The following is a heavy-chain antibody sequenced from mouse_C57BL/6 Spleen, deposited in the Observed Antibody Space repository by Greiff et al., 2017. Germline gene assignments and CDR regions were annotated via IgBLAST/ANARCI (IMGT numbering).Heavy chain of an antibody. CDR3: ARDVLGYWYFDV. Sequence: EVQLQESGPGMVKPSQSLSLTCTVTGYSITSGYDWHWIRHFPGNKLEWMGYISYSGSTNYNPSLKSRISITHDTSKNHFFLKLNSVTTEDTATYYCARDVLGYWYFDVWGTGTTVTVSS. V-gene: IGHV3-1*01. CDR1: GYSITSGYD. J-gene: IGHJ1*03. CDR2: ISYSGST.